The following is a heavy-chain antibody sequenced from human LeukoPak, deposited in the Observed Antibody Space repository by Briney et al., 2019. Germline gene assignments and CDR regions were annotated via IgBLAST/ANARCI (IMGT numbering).Heavy chain of an antibody. V-gene: IGHV1-8*01. D-gene: IGHD2-8*01. CDR1: GYTFSSYD. CDR2: MNPNSGHT. J-gene: IGHJ4*02. CDR3: ARGDCNNGVCNLIDY. Sequence: ASVKVSCKASGYTFSSYDINWVRQATGQGLEWMAWMNPNSGHTGYAQKFQGRLTMTSDTSIRTAYLELSSLSSEDTAVYFCARGDCNNGVCNLIDYWGQGTLVTVSS.